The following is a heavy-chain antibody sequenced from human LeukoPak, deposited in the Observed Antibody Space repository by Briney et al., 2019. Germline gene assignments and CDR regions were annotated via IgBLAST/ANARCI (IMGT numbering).Heavy chain of an antibody. D-gene: IGHD3-9*01. Sequence: GGSLRLSCAASGFTFSSYAMNWVRQAPGRGLEWVSGISGSGGNTYYADSVKGRFTISRDNSKNTLSLQMNSLRAEDTAVYYCAKGMDILSGYVDYWGQGTQVTVSS. CDR3: AKGMDILSGYVDY. CDR1: GFTFSSYA. J-gene: IGHJ4*02. CDR2: ISGSGGNT. V-gene: IGHV3-23*01.